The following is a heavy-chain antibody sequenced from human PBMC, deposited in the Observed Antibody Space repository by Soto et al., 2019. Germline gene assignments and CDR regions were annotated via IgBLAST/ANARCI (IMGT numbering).Heavy chain of an antibody. D-gene: IGHD1-26*01. V-gene: IGHV3-23*01. CDR3: ARDTFDQPLPPQFGAFDI. J-gene: IGHJ3*02. CDR1: GFTFSSYA. Sequence: GGSLRLSCAASGFTFSSYAMSWVRQAPGKGLEWVSVISGSGDSTYYADSVKGRFTISRDNSKNTLYLQMNSLRAEDTAVYYCARDTFDQPLPPQFGAFDIWGQGTMVTVS. CDR2: ISGSGDST.